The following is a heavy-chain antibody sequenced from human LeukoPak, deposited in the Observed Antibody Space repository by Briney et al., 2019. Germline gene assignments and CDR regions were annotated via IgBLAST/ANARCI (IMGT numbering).Heavy chain of an antibody. CDR2: IYYSGST. Sequence: SETLSLTCTVSGGSISSGGYYWSWIRQHPGKGLEWIGYIYYSGSTYYNPPLKSRVTISVDTSKNQFSLKLSSVTAADTAVYYCARVDYYDSSGYYGLFDYWGQGTLVTVSS. V-gene: IGHV4-31*03. D-gene: IGHD3-22*01. CDR3: ARVDYYDSSGYYGLFDY. CDR1: GGSISSGGYY. J-gene: IGHJ4*02.